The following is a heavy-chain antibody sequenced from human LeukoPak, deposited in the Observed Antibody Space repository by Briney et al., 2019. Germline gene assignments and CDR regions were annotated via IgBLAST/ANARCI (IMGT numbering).Heavy chain of an antibody. CDR3: ARSWGPLDY. CDR2: VDPEDGET. V-gene: IGHV1-69-2*01. Sequence: ASVKVSCKASGYTFTDYYMHWVQQAPGKGLEWTGRVDPEDGETIYAEKYQGRVTITRNTSISTAYMELSSLRSEDTAVYYCARSWGPLDYWGQGTLVTVSS. CDR1: GYTFTDYY. D-gene: IGHD7-27*01. J-gene: IGHJ4*02.